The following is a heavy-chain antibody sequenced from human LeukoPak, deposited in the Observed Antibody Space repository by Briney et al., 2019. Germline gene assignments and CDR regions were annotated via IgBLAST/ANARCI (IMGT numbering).Heavy chain of an antibody. Sequence: SETLSLTCAVYGGSFSGYYWSWIRQPPGKGLEWIGEISHSGSTNYNPSLKSRVTISVDTSKNQFSLKLSSVTAADTAVYYCARGSPRGAVAGTRGDYWGQGTLVTVSS. CDR2: ISHSGST. V-gene: IGHV4-34*01. CDR1: GGSFSGYY. CDR3: ARGSPRGAVAGTRGDY. D-gene: IGHD6-19*01. J-gene: IGHJ4*02.